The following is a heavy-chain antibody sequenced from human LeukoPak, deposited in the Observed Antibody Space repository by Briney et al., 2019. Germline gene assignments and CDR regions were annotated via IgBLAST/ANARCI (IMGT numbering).Heavy chain of an antibody. Sequence: GGSLRLSCAASGFTFNNYDMHWVRQAIGKGLEWVSLIDTAGDTYYSGSVKGRFVFSRENAKNSLYLQMNSLTAGDTAVYYCARGPPGFCTNGVCHQYYYYMAVWGKGTTVTVSS. CDR1: GFTFNNYD. V-gene: IGHV3-13*01. J-gene: IGHJ6*03. D-gene: IGHD2-8*01. CDR2: IDTAGDT. CDR3: ARGPPGFCTNGVCHQYYYYMAV.